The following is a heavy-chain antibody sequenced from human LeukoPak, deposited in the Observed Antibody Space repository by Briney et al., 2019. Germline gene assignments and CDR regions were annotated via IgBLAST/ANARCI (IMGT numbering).Heavy chain of an antibody. Sequence: GGSLRLSCAASGFTFNTYTMNWVRQAPGKGLEWVSYISGSSGIIDYADSVRGRFTISRDNAKNSLYLQMNSLRAEDTAVYYCARESTYYESSGQVPFDYWGQGTLVTVSS. CDR2: ISGSSGII. D-gene: IGHD3-22*01. CDR1: GFTFNTYT. CDR3: ARESTYYESSGQVPFDY. J-gene: IGHJ4*02. V-gene: IGHV3-48*01.